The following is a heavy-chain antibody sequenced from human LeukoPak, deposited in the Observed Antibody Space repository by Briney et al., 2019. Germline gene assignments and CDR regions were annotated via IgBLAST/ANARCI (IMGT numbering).Heavy chain of an antibody. D-gene: IGHD5-18*01. V-gene: IGHV1-69*04. J-gene: IGHJ4*02. Sequence: SVKVSCKASGYTFSNYGITWVRQAPGQGLEWMGRIIPILGIANYAQKFQGRVTITADKSTSTAYMELSSLRSEDTAVYYCARDAVDTAMVVFDYWGQGTLVTVSS. CDR1: GYTFSNYG. CDR2: IIPILGIA. CDR3: ARDAVDTAMVVFDY.